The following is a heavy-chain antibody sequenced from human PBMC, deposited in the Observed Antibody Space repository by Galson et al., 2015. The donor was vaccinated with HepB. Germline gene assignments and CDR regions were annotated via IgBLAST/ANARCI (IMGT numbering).Heavy chain of an antibody. Sequence: SVKVSCKASGGTFSSYAISWVRQAPGQGLEWMGGIIPILGIANYAQKFQGRVTITADKSTSTAYMELSSLRSEDTAVYYCASGLHCGGDCYKWYLDLWGRGTLVTVSS. J-gene: IGHJ2*01. CDR2: IIPILGIA. D-gene: IGHD2-21*01. CDR1: GGTFSSYA. CDR3: ASGLHCGGDCYKWYLDL. V-gene: IGHV1-69*10.